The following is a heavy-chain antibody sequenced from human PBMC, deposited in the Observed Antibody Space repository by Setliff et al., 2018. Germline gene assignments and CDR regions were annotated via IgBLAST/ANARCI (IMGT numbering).Heavy chain of an antibody. D-gene: IGHD3-22*01. Sequence: SETLSLTCTVSGGSISSGSYYWSWIRQPAGKGLEWIGRIYTSGSTNYNPSLKSRVTISVDTSKNQFSLKLSSVTAADTAVYYCAREYYYDSSGSFDYWGQGTLVTVSS. V-gene: IGHV4-61*02. CDR2: IYTSGST. J-gene: IGHJ4*02. CDR3: AREYYYDSSGSFDY. CDR1: GGSISSGSYY.